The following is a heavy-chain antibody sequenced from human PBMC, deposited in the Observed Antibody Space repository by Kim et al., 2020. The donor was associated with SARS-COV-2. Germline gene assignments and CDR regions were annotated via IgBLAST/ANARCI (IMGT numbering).Heavy chain of an antibody. CDR3: ARGGRNLRFLERSSPRVGFDI. CDR1: GYTFTSYD. CDR2: MNPNSGNT. V-gene: IGHV1-8*01. Sequence: ASVKVSCKASGYTFTSYDINWVRQATGQGLEWMGWMNPNSGNTAYAKKSQGRVTMTRKTSISTAYMALSSLRSEETTVYYFARGGRNLRFLERSSPRVGFDILGQGTMVTVSS. J-gene: IGHJ3*02. D-gene: IGHD3-3*01.